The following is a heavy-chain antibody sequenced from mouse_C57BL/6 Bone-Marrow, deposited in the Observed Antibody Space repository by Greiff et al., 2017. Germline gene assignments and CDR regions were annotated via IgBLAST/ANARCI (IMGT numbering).Heavy chain of an antibody. CDR1: GYTFTSYW. Sequence: VQLQQPGAELVKPGASVKLSCKASGYTFTSYWMHWVKQRPGQGLEWIGMIHPNSGSTNYNEKFKSKATLTVDKSSSTAYMQLSSLTSEDSAVYYCARARVTTVEDWYFDVWGTGTTVTVSS. CDR2: IHPNSGST. V-gene: IGHV1-64*01. J-gene: IGHJ1*03. CDR3: ARARVTTVEDWYFDV. D-gene: IGHD1-1*01.